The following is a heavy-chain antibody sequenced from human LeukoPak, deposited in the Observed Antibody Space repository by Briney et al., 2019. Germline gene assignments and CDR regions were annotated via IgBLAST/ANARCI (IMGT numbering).Heavy chain of an antibody. CDR3: AQSGGTDV. J-gene: IGHJ6*02. CDR2: ISADGSST. V-gene: IGHV3-74*01. CDR1: GFTFSRFS. Sequence: PGGSLRLSCAASGFTFSRFSMHWVRQVPGEGLVWVSRISADGSSTNYADPVKGRFTISRDNSKNMLYLQMNSLRAEDTAVYYCAQSGGTDVWGQGTTVTVSS.